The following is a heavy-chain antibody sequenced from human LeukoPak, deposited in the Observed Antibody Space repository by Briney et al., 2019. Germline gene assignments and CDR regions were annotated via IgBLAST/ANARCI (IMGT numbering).Heavy chain of an antibody. CDR3: ARDSEVRRNLWHY. V-gene: IGHV1-69*01. CDR2: IIPIFGTA. J-gene: IGHJ4*02. D-gene: IGHD3-10*01. CDR1: GGTFSSYA. Sequence: SVKVSCKASGGTFSSYAISWVRQAPGQGLEWMGGIIPIFGTANYAQKFQGRVTITADESTSTVYMELSSLRPEDTAVYYCARDSEVRRNLWHYWGQGTLVTVSS.